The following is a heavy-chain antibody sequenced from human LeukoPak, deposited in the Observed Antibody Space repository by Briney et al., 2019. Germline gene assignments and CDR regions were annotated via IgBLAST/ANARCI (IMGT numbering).Heavy chain of an antibody. V-gene: IGHV3-48*03. J-gene: IGHJ6*04. CDR3: ARDLPNPYCSSTSCSSDYYGMDV. CDR1: GFTFSSYE. D-gene: IGHD2-2*01. CDR2: ISSSGSTI. Sequence: PGGSLRLSCAASGFTFSSYEMNWVRQAPGKGLEWVSYISSSGSTIYYADSVKGRFTISRDNAKNSLYLQMNSLRAEDTAVYYCARDLPNPYCSSTSCSSDYYGMDVWGKGTTVTVSS.